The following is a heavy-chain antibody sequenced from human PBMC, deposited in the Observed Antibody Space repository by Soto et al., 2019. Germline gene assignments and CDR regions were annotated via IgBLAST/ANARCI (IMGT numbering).Heavy chain of an antibody. J-gene: IGHJ4*02. Sequence: PSQTLSLTCAISGDSVSSNSDAWHWIRQSPSRGLEWLGRTYYRSKWYSDYAVSVKSRITINPDTSKNQFSLQLNSVTPEDTAVYVCTRWRSVQTYDSLGVDYDYWGQGTLVTVSS. CDR1: GDSVSSNSDA. CDR3: TRWRSVQTYDSLGVDYDY. V-gene: IGHV6-1*01. CDR2: TYYRSKWYS. D-gene: IGHD3-22*01.